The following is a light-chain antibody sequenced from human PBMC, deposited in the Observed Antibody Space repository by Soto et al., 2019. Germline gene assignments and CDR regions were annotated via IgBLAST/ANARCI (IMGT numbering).Light chain of an antibody. CDR1: SNDVGGYNY. Sequence: QSVLTRPPSASGSPGQSVTISCTGTSNDVGGYNYVSWYQQHPGKAPKLMIYEVNKRPSGVPDRFSGSKSGNTASLTVSGLQAEDEADYYCSSFAVSNSFVFGTGTKVTV. CDR3: SSFAVSNSFV. V-gene: IGLV2-8*01. J-gene: IGLJ1*01. CDR2: EVN.